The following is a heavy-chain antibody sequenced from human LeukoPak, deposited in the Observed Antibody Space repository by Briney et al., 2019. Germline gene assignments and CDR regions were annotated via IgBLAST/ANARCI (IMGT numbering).Heavy chain of an antibody. J-gene: IGHJ4*02. V-gene: IGHV1-69*05. Sequence: SVKVSCKASGGTFSSYAISWVRQAPGQGLEWMGGIIPIFGTANYAQKFQGRVTITTDESTSTAYMELSSLRSEDTAVYYCATGLLPANWNHDYWGQGTLVTVSS. CDR1: GGTFSSYA. D-gene: IGHD1-1*01. CDR3: ATGLLPANWNHDY. CDR2: IIPIFGTA.